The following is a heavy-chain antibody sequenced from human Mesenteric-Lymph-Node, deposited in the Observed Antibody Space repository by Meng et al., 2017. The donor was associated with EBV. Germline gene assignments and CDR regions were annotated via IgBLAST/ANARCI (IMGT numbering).Heavy chain of an antibody. CDR1: GGSVSSGTDY. Sequence: QVQLQGSGPGLVKPSETLSLTCTVSGGSVSSGTDYWSWIRQPPGRGLEWIGYIYHSGSTNYNPSLKSRVTISADTSKNQFSLKLSSVTAADTAVYYCARDVPFDYWGQGTLVTVSS. J-gene: IGHJ4*02. CDR3: ARDVPFDY. CDR2: IYHSGST. V-gene: IGHV4-61*01.